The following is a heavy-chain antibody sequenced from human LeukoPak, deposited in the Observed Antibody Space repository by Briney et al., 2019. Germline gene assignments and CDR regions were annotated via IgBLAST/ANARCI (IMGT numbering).Heavy chain of an antibody. V-gene: IGHV3-30*18. CDR2: ISYDGSNK. CDR1: GFTFSSYY. J-gene: IGHJ4*02. D-gene: IGHD5-18*01. CDR3: AKAGASDTLMDFLFDY. Sequence: GRSLRPSCAASGFTFSSYYMHWVRQAPGKGLEWVAVISYDGSNKYYADSVKGRFTISRDNSRNTLYLQMSSLRAEDTAVYYCAKAGASDTLMDFLFDYWGQGTLVTVSS.